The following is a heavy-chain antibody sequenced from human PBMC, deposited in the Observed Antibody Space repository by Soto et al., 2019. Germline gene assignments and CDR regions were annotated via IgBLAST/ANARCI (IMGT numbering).Heavy chain of an antibody. CDR2: INHSGST. J-gene: IGHJ4*02. D-gene: IGHD6-13*01. Sequence: QVQLQESGPGLVKPSGTLSLTCAVSGGSISSTNWWSWVRQPPGKGLEWIGEINHSGSTNYNPSLQSRVTRAVDKSKNQFSLKLNSVTAADTAVYYCAREQYIAAAGTLDYWGQGTLVTVSS. CDR3: AREQYIAAAGTLDY. V-gene: IGHV4-4*02. CDR1: GGSISSTNW.